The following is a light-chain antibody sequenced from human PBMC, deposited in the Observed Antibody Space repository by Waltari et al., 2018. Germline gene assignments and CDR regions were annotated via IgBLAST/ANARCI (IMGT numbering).Light chain of an antibody. Sequence: QSVLTQPPSVSGAPGQTITISCTGSTSNIGAGYAVHWYQQLPGTAPPPLIYGNNIRPSGVPDRFSGSKSGASASLAITGIQAEDEADYYCQSYDRSLGGFVFGTGTEVTVL. CDR3: QSYDRSLGGFV. J-gene: IGLJ1*01. CDR1: TSNIGAGYA. V-gene: IGLV1-40*01. CDR2: GNN.